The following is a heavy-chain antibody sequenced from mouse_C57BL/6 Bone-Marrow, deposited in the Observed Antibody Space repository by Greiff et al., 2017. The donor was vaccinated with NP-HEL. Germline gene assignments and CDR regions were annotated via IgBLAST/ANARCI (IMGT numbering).Heavy chain of an antibody. CDR2: IYPRSGNT. J-gene: IGHJ4*01. D-gene: IGHD2-1*01. Sequence: VQLQESGAELARPGASVKLSCKASGYTFTSYGISWVKQRTGQGLEWIGEIYPRSGNTYYNVKFKGKATLTADKSSSTAYMELRSLTSEDSAVYFCAREGYYGPHYAMDYWGQGTSVTVSS. V-gene: IGHV1-81*01. CDR1: GYTFTSYG. CDR3: AREGYYGPHYAMDY.